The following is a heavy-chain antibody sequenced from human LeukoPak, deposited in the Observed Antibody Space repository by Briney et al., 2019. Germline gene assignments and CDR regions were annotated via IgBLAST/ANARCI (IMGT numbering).Heavy chain of an antibody. CDR1: GGTFSSYA. D-gene: IGHD4-17*01. CDR3: ATDSDYGDYEGYFDY. Sequence: ASVKVSCKASGGTFSSYAISWVRQAPGQGLEWMGGIIPIFGTANYAQKFQGRVTITADESTSTAYMELSSLRSEDTAVYYCATDSDYGDYEGYFDYWGQGTLVTVSA. V-gene: IGHV1-69*13. CDR2: IIPIFGTA. J-gene: IGHJ4*02.